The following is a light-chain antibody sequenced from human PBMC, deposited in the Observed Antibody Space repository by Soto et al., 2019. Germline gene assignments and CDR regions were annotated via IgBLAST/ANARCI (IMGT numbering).Light chain of an antibody. Sequence: DIVMTQSPDSLAVSLGERATINCKSSQSVLYSSNNKNYLAWYQQRPGQPPKLLIYWAATRESGVLDRFSGSGSGTDFILTITSLQAEDVAVYYCQQYESTPPTFGQGTKLEIK. V-gene: IGKV4-1*01. CDR1: QSVLYSSNNKNY. CDR2: WAA. CDR3: QQYESTPPT. J-gene: IGKJ2*01.